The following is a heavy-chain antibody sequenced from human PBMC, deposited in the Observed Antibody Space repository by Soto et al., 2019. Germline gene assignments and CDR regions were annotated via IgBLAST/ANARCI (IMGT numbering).Heavy chain of an antibody. CDR2: IIPIFGTA. D-gene: IGHD2-15*01. J-gene: IGHJ3*02. CDR3: ATGVVAATKIAFDI. CDR1: GGTFSSYA. V-gene: IGHV1-69*01. Sequence: QVQLVQSGAEVKKPGSSVKVSCKASGGTFSSYAISWVRQAPGQGLEWMGGIIPIFGTANYAQKFQGRVTITADESTSTAYMELSSLRSEDTAVYDCATGVVAATKIAFDIWGQGTMVTVSS.